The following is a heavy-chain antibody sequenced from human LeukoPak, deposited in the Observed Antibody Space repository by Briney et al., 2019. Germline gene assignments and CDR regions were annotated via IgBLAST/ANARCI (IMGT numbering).Heavy chain of an antibody. CDR2: ISGSGGST. CDR3: AKGESGSYPDAFDI. CDR1: GFTFA. D-gene: IGHD1-26*01. V-gene: IGHV3-23*01. J-gene: IGHJ3*02. Sequence: PGGSLRLSCVASGFTFAMTWVRQAPGKGLEWVSAISGSGGSTYYAGSVKGRFTISRDNSRNTLSLQMNSLRAEDTAVYYCAKGESGSYPDAFDIWGQGTMVTVSS.